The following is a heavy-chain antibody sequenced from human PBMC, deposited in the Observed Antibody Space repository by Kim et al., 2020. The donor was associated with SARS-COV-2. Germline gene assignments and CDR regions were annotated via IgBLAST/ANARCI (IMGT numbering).Heavy chain of an antibody. Sequence: PSLKSRVTISVDKSKNQYSLKLSSVAAADTAVYYCAGNMVRGVTPNWFDPWGQGTLVTVSS. D-gene: IGHD3-10*01. J-gene: IGHJ5*02. V-gene: IGHV4-4*02. CDR3: AGNMVRGVTPNWFDP.